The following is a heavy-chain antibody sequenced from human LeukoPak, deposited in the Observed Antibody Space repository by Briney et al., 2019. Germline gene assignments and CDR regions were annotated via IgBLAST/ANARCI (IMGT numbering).Heavy chain of an antibody. J-gene: IGHJ4*02. CDR2: ISSDGTYT. V-gene: IGHV3-74*01. D-gene: IGHD5-24*01. CDR1: GFTFSSHL. Sequence: GGSLRLSCAASGFTFSSHLMHWVRQAPGKGLVWVSRISSDGTYTNYADSVRGRFTISRDNAKNTLYLQMNSLRAEDTAVYYCARAGDGYNGWYFDYWGQGTLVTVSS. CDR3: ARAGDGYNGWYFDY.